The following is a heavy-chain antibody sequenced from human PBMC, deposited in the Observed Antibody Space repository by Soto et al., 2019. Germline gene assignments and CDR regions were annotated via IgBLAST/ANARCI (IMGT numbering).Heavy chain of an antibody. D-gene: IGHD3-10*01. J-gene: IGHJ4*02. CDR2: IKQDGSEK. CDR1: GFTFSSYW. V-gene: IGHV3-7*01. Sequence: PGGSLRLSCAASGFTFSSYWMNWVRQAPGKGLEWVANIKQDGSEKYYVDSVKGRFTISRDNAKNSLYLRMNSLKVEDTAIYHCVRDVGGSGSLWGQGTLVPVSS. CDR3: VRDVGGSGSL.